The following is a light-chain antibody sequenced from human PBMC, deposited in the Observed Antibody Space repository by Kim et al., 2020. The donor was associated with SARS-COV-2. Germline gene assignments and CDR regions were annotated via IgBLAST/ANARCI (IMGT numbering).Light chain of an antibody. CDR2: GAS. V-gene: IGKV1-17*01. CDR3: LQHNTYPIT. Sequence: AYVGDRVTINCRASQDIRNDLGWYQQNTGRATKRLIYGASSLQSGVPSRFSGSGSGTEFTLTISSLQPEDFATYFCLQHNTYPITFGQGTRLEIK. J-gene: IGKJ5*01. CDR1: QDIRND.